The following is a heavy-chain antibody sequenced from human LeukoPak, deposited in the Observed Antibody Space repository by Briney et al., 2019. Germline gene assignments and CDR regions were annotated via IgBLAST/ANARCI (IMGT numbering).Heavy chain of an antibody. CDR1: GFSFSSYN. D-gene: IGHD1-26*01. CDR3: ARDPYSGAYGDTYYYFMDV. Sequence: GGSLRLSCEASGFSFSSYNMDWVRQTPGKGLEWISSITTSSSYTFYADSVKGRFTISRDNARNSLYLQMNSLPAEDTAVYYCARDPYSGAYGDTYYYFMDVWGKGTTVTISS. V-gene: IGHV3-21*01. J-gene: IGHJ6*03. CDR2: ITTSSSYT.